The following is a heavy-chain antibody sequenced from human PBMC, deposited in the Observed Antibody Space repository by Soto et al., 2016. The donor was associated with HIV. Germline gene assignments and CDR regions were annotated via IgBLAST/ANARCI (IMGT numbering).Heavy chain of an antibody. CDR1: AFRFTDYY. V-gene: IGHV1-2*02. CDR2: MNPNGGDT. J-gene: IGHJ5*02. Sequence: QVYLVQSGAEVKTPGASVKVSCKASAFRFTDYYIHWVRQAPGQGLEWMGWMNPNGGDTNYAQKFQGRVIMTRDTSISMAYMELSRLKSDDTAVYYCAREYCSGGSCFWFDPWGQGTLVTVSS. D-gene: IGHD2-15*01. CDR3: AREYCSGGSCFWFDP.